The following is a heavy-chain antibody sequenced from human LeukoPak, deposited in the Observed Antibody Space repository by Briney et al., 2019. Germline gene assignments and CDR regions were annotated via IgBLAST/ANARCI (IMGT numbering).Heavy chain of an antibody. CDR3: TRDHCTSINCYEYNYYGMDV. CDR2: INPDSGVT. J-gene: IGHJ6*02. D-gene: IGHD2-2*01. CDR1: GYTFTGYY. Sequence: GASVKVSCKASGYTFTGYYIHWVRRAPGQGLEWMGWINPDSGVTESAQKFQGRVTMTRDTSTSTAYMELSRLRSDDTAVYYCTRDHCTSINCYEYNYYGMDVWGQGTTVTVSS. V-gene: IGHV1-2*02.